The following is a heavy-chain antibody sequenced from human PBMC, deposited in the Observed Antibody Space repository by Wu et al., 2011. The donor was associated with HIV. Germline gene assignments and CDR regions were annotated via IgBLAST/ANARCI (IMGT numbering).Heavy chain of an antibody. Sequence: VRQAPGQGLEWMAGSPHVGSTNYARKFQGRVTIIADKSATTVYMELRSLRSEDTAMYYCARSGVSAEYYFYYLNVWGKGTTVTVSS. D-gene: IGHD2-2*01. J-gene: IGHJ6*03. CDR2: SPHVGST. V-gene: IGHV1-69*06. CDR3: ARSGVSAEYYFYYLNV.